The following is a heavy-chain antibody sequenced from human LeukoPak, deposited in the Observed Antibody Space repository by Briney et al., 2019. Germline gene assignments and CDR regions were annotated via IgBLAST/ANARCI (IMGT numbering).Heavy chain of an antibody. J-gene: IGHJ4*02. D-gene: IGHD2-15*01. V-gene: IGHV3-30-3*01. CDR1: GFNFSDYA. CDR3: ASGGYCSGGSCYPFDY. CDR2: ISYDGSQK. Sequence: GGSLRLSCAASGFNFSDYALHWVRQAPGKGLQWVALISYDGSQKYYTDSVKGRFTISRDNSKNTLYLQMNSLRAEDTAVYHCASGGYCSGGSCYPFDYWGQGTLVTVSS.